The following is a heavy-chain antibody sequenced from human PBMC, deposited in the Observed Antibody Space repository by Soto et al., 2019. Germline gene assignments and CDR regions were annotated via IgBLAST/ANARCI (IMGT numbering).Heavy chain of an antibody. CDR2: ISWNSGHI. D-gene: IGHD5-18*01. V-gene: IGHV3-9*01. CDR1: GFTFDDYA. Sequence: EVQLEESGGALVQPGRSLRLSCAASGFTFDDYAMYWVRQVLGKGLEWVSSISWNSGHIGYADSVKGRFTTSRDNAKNSLYPQMNSLRPEDTALYYCVRSKGGYSYGTPFDYWGQGTLVTVSS. J-gene: IGHJ4*02. CDR3: VRSKGGYSYGTPFDY.